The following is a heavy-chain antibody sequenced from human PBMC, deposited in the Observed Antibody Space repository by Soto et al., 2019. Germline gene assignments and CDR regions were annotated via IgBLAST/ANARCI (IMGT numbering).Heavy chain of an antibody. D-gene: IGHD5-12*01. V-gene: IGHV1-69*01. J-gene: IGHJ4*02. CDR1: GGTFSSYA. CDR2: IIPIFGTA. Sequence: QVQLVQSGAEVKKPGSAVKVSCKASGGTFSSYAISWVRQAPGQGLEWMGGIIPIFGTANYAQKFQGRVTITADESTSTAYMELSSLRSEDTAVYYCAREGHKGTDSGYDDYWGQGTLVTVSS. CDR3: AREGHKGTDSGYDDY.